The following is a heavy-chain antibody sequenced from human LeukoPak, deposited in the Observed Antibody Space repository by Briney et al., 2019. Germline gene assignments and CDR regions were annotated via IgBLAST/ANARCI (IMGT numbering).Heavy chain of an antibody. CDR1: GFTFDEYG. Sequence: GGSLRLSCAASGFTFDEYGMSWVRQTPGKGLEGVSGIDLNGGSTGYADSVKGRFTISRNNAKNSLYLQMNSLRADDTALYYCARRAMIVVATPAVDYWGQGTLVTVSS. V-gene: IGHV3-20*04. CDR2: IDLNGGST. CDR3: ARRAMIVVATPAVDY. J-gene: IGHJ4*02. D-gene: IGHD3-22*01.